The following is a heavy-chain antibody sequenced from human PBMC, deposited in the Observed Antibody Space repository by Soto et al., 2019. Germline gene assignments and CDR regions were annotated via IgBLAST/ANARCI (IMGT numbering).Heavy chain of an antibody. CDR1: GFTFSFYA. CDR2: ISGSGGIT. D-gene: IGHD3-10*01. V-gene: IGHV3-23*01. CDR3: AKQGSGSCYSRMDV. Sequence: PGGSLRLSCAASGFTFSFYAMSWVRQAPGKGLEWVSSISGSGGITYYADSVKGRFTISRDNSKNTLDLQMNSLRAEDTAIYYCAKQGSGSCYSRMDVWGQGTTVTVSS. J-gene: IGHJ6*02.